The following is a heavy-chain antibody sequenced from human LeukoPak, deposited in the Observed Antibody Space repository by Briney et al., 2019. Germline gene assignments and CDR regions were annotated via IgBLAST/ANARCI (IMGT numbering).Heavy chain of an antibody. V-gene: IGHV3-30*03. CDR1: GFTFSSYG. D-gene: IGHD5-18*01. Sequence: GRSLRLSCAASGFTFSSYGMHWVRQAPGKGLEWVAVISYDGSNKYYADSVKGRFTISRDNSKNTLYLQMNSLRAEDTAVYYCARGNTAMVTHYYFDYWGQGTLVTVSS. CDR3: ARGNTAMVTHYYFDY. J-gene: IGHJ4*02. CDR2: ISYDGSNK.